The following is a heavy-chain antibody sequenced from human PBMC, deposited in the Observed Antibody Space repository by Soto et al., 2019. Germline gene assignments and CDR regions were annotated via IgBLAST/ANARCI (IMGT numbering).Heavy chain of an antibody. CDR3: AKGVGSGSYFPNWFDP. D-gene: IGHD3-10*01. Sequence: GGSLRLSCAASGFTFSSYGMHWVRQAPGKGLEWVAVISYDGSNKYYADSVKGRFTISRDNSKNTLYLQMNSLRAEDTAVYYCAKGVGSGSYFPNWFDPWGQGTLVTVSS. CDR2: ISYDGSNK. CDR1: GFTFSSYG. J-gene: IGHJ5*02. V-gene: IGHV3-30*18.